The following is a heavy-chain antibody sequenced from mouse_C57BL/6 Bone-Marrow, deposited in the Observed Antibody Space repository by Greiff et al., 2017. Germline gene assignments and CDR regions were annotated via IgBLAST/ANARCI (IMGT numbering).Heavy chain of an antibody. CDR2: IYPGDGDT. D-gene: IGHD2-2*01. CDR1: GYAFSSSW. Sequence: VQLQQSGPELVKPGASVKISCKASGYAFSSSWMNWVKQRPGKGLEWIGRIYPGDGDTNYNGKFKGKATLTADKSSRTAYMQLSSLTSEDSAVYVCASGLPAGFAYWGEGTLVTVSA. V-gene: IGHV1-82*01. CDR3: ASGLPAGFAY. J-gene: IGHJ3*01.